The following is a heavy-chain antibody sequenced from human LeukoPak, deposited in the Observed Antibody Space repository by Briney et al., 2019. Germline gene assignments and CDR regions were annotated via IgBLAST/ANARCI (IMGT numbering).Heavy chain of an antibody. CDR3: ARVVGATSIDY. J-gene: IGHJ4*02. CDR1: GSSISSDYY. CDR2: IKHRGRS. Sequence: SETLSLTCSVSGSSISSDYYWGWVRQPPGKGLEWIGSIKHRGRSYYNPFLKSRVTISVDTSKNQFSLQLSSVTAADTAVYYCARVVGATSIDYWGQGILVTVSS. D-gene: IGHD2-15*01. V-gene: IGHV4-38-2*02.